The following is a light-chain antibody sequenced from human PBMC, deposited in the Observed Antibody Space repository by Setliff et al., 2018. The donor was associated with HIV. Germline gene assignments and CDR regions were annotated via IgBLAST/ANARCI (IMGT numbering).Light chain of an antibody. Sequence: QSVLTQPPSASGTPGQTISISCSGGGSNIGSNYVYWYQQLPGTAPKLLIFSTNERPSGVPDRFSGSKSGTSASLAISGLRSEDEADYYCASWDDSLSVVAFGGGTKVTV. J-gene: IGLJ2*01. CDR1: GSNIGSNY. CDR3: ASWDDSLSVVA. CDR2: STN. V-gene: IGLV1-47*01.